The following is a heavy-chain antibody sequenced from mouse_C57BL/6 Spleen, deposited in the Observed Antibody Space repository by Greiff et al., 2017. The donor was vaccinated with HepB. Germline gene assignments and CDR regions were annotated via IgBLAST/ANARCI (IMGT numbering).Heavy chain of an antibody. Sequence: EVQLQQSGPELVKPGASVKIPCKASGYTFTDYNMDWVKQSHGKSLEWIGDINPNNGGTIYNQKFKGKATLTVDKSSSTAYMELRSLTSEDTAVYYCARRGFYYDYDDWFAYWGQGTLVTVSA. V-gene: IGHV1-18*01. CDR3: ARRGFYYDYDDWFAY. CDR1: GYTFTDYN. D-gene: IGHD2-4*01. CDR2: INPNNGGT. J-gene: IGHJ3*01.